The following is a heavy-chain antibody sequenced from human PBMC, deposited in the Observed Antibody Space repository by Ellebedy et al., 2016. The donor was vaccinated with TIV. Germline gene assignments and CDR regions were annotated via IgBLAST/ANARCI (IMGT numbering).Heavy chain of an antibody. V-gene: IGHV3-7*01. CDR1: GFNVTRKN. J-gene: IGHJ4*02. Sequence: GGSLRLSXAASGFNVTRKNKNCVRQAPGKGLEWVAHIKPDGSEKYYVDSVKGRFTISRDNTKNSLFLQMNSLRVEDTAVYYCVGWGGDCYWGQGTLVTVSS. CDR3: VGWGGDCY. D-gene: IGHD2-21*02. CDR2: IKPDGSEK.